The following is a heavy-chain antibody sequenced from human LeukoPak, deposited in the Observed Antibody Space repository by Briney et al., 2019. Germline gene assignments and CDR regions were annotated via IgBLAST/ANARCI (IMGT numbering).Heavy chain of an antibody. CDR3: ARAVEGQWLVPEGYDY. V-gene: IGHV3-7*01. D-gene: IGHD6-19*01. J-gene: IGHJ4*02. CDR2: IKQDGSEK. CDR1: GFTFSSYW. Sequence: GGSLRLSCAASGFTFSSYWVSWVRQAPGKGLEWVANIKQDGSEKYYVDSVKGRFTISRDNAKNSLYLQMNSLRAEDTAVYYCARAVEGQWLVPEGYDYWGQGTLVTVSS.